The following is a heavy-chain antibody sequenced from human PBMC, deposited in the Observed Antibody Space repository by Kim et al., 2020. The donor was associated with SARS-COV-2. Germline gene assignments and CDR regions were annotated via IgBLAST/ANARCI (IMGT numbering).Heavy chain of an antibody. CDR3: AKGSTMVQGVDDAFDI. D-gene: IGHD3-10*01. J-gene: IGHJ3*02. V-gene: IGHV3-23*01. Sequence: GGSLRLSCAASGFTFSSYAMSWVRQAPGKGLEWVSAISGSGGSTYYADSVKGRFTISRDNSKNTLYLQMNSLRAEDTAVYYCAKGSTMVQGVDDAFDIWGQGTMVTVSS. CDR1: GFTFSSYA. CDR2: ISGSGGST.